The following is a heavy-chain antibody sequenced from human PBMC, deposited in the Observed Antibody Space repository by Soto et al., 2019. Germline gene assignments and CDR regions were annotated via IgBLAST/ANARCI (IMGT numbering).Heavy chain of an antibody. CDR3: AKTGFGDFYWYYGMDV. V-gene: IGHV3-9*01. Sequence: PGGSLRLSCAASGFTCDDYAMHWVRQAPGKGLEWVSGISWNSGSIGYADSVKGRFTISRDNAKNSLYLQMNSLRAEDTALYYCAKTGFGDFYWYYGMDVWGQGTTVTVSS. D-gene: IGHD3-10*01. CDR2: ISWNSGSI. CDR1: GFTCDDYA. J-gene: IGHJ6*02.